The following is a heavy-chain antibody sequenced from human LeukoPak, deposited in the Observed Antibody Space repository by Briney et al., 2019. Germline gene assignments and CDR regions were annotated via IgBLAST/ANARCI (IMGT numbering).Heavy chain of an antibody. V-gene: IGHV3-30*18. CDR1: GFTFSSYG. Sequence: GRSLRLSSAASGFTFSSYGMHWVRQAPGKGLEWVAVISYDGSNKYYADSVKGRFTISRDNSKNTLYLQMNSLRAEDTAVYYCAKADSRGGAFDTWGQGTMVTVSS. D-gene: IGHD3-16*01. J-gene: IGHJ3*02. CDR2: ISYDGSNK. CDR3: AKADSRGGAFDT.